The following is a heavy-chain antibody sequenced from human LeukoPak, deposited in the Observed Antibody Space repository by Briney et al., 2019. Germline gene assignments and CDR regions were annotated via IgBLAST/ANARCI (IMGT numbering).Heavy chain of an antibody. CDR2: ILPDGSQK. CDR1: DFTFDFYW. J-gene: IGHJ4*02. Sequence: GGSLRPSCVASDFTFDFYWMTWVRQAPGKGLEWLANILPDGSQKYYVDSVKGRFTISRDNPKNSLYLQINNLRAEDTAVYYCGRLAHNAWYAIDFWGQGTLVTVSS. V-gene: IGHV3-7*01. CDR3: GRLAHNAWYAIDF. D-gene: IGHD2-2*01.